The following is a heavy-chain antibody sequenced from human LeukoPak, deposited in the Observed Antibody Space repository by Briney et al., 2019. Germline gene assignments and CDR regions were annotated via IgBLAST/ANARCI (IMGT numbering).Heavy chain of an antibody. CDR1: GFTFSSYS. J-gene: IGHJ4*02. CDR3: VKEGYYIFDY. D-gene: IGHD1-26*01. V-gene: IGHV3-48*01. Sequence: GGSLRLSCAASGFTFSSYSMNWVRQAPGKGLEWVSYISSSSSTIYYADSVKGRFTISRDNSKNTLYLQMNSLRAEDTALYYCVKEGYYIFDYWGQGTLVTVSS. CDR2: ISSSSSTI.